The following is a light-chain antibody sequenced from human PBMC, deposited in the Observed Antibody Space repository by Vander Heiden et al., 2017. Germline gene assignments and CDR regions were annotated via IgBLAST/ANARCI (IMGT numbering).Light chain of an antibody. Sequence: QSLLPQPPSQSGTPGPRVTISCSGSSSNIGSFAVNWYHQLPETAPKLLIYSDNHRPSGVPDRFSGSRSGTSASLAISGLQSGDEADYYCATWDHSLNAWVFGGGTKLTVL. V-gene: IGLV1-44*01. CDR3: ATWDHSLNAWV. CDR2: SDN. CDR1: SSNIGSFA. J-gene: IGLJ3*02.